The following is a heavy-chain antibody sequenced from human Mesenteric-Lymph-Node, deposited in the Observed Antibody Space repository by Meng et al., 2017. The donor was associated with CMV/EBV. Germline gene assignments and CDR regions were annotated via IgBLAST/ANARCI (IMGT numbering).Heavy chain of an antibody. Sequence: FENYVFNWVRQVPGQGLEWMGWMNPNSGNTGYAQKFQGRVTITRNTSISTAYMELSSLRSEDTAVYYCARGRRYDFWSGYPPMFDPWGQGTLVTVSS. V-gene: IGHV1-8*01. D-gene: IGHD3-3*01. J-gene: IGHJ5*02. CDR2: MNPNSGNT. CDR1: FENYV. CDR3: ARGRRYDFWSGYPPMFDP.